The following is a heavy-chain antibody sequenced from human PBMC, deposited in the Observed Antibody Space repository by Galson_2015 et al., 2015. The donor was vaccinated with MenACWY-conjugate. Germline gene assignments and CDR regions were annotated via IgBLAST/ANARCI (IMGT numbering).Heavy chain of an antibody. CDR1: GDSVSSHSAA. J-gene: IGHJ4*02. V-gene: IGHV6-1*01. Sequence: CAISGDSVSSHSAAWNWIRQSPPRGLEWLGRTYYRSKWYSDYAVSVKSRIAINVDTSKSQFSLHLNSVTPEDTAVYYCARESGRVFQYWGQGTLVAVSS. CDR3: ARESGRVFQY. CDR2: TYYRSKWYS.